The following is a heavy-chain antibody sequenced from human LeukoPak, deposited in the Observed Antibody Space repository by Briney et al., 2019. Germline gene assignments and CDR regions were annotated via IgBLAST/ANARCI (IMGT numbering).Heavy chain of an antibody. CDR3: AKSGGSGWVIDS. Sequence: PSETLSLTCTVSGGSIGSNYWTWIRQPPGKGLEYIGYIYYTGGSNYNPSLKSRVTISIDTSKNQFSLKLSSVTAADTAVYFCAKSGGSGWVIDSWGQGTLVTVSS. CDR2: IYYTGGS. D-gene: IGHD6-19*01. V-gene: IGHV4-59*08. J-gene: IGHJ4*02. CDR1: GGSIGSNY.